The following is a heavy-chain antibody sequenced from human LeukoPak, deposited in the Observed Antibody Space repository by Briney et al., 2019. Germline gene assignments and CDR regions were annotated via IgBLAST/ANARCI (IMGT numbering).Heavy chain of an antibody. Sequence: SVKVSCKASVGTFSSYAISWVRQAPGQGLEWMGGIIPIFGTANYAQKFQGRVTITADESTSTAYMELSSLRSEDTAVYYCARGPLRVGATGVPRCAFDNSGQGTMVTVSS. V-gene: IGHV1-69*01. CDR2: IIPIFGTA. D-gene: IGHD1-26*01. CDR1: VGTFSSYA. CDR3: ARGPLRVGATGVPRCAFDN. J-gene: IGHJ3*02.